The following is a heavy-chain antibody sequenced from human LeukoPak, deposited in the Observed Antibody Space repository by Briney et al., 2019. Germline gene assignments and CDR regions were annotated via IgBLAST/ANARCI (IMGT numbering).Heavy chain of an antibody. CDR2: INHSGST. CDR1: GGSFSGYY. D-gene: IGHD6-13*01. J-gene: IGHJ4*02. Sequence: KPSETLSLTCAVYGGSFSGYYWSWIRQPPGKGLEWIGEINHSGSTNYNPSLKSRVTISVDTSKNQFSLKLSSVTAADTAVYYCARGRRIAAAGGLIGYWGQGTLVTVSS. V-gene: IGHV4-34*01. CDR3: ARGRRIAAAGGLIGY.